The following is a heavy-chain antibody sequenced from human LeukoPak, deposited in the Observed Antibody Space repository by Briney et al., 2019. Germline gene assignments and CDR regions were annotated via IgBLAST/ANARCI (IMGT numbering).Heavy chain of an antibody. CDR1: GGSFSGYY. V-gene: IGHV4-34*01. J-gene: IGHJ4*02. D-gene: IGHD3-16*02. CDR3: ARENPYYDYVWGSYRLDY. Sequence: SETLSPTCAVYGGSFSGYYWSWIRQPPGKGLEWIGEINHSGSTNYNPSLKSRVTISVDTSKNQFSLKLSSVTAADTAVYYCARENPYYDYVWGSYRLDYWGQGTLVTVSS. CDR2: INHSGST.